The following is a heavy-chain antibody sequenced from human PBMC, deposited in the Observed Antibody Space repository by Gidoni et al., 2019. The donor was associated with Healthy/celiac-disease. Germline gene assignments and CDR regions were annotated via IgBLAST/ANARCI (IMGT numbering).Heavy chain of an antibody. J-gene: IGHJ3*02. D-gene: IGHD4-17*01. Sequence: QLQLLESGPGLVKPSETLSPTCTFSGGSISSSSYYWGWIRQPPGKGLEWIGSIYYSGSTYYNPSLKSRVTISVATSKNPFSLKLSSVTAADTAVYYCARIDGDYVPYAFDIWGQGTMVTVSS. CDR1: GGSISSSSYY. V-gene: IGHV4-39*01. CDR2: IYYSGST. CDR3: ARIDGDYVPYAFDI.